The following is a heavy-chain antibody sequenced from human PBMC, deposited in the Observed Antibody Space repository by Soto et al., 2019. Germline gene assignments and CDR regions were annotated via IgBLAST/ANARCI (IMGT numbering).Heavy chain of an antibody. CDR3: AKHSSGGSYSHFDY. V-gene: IGHV3-23*01. Sequence: PGGSLRLSCAASGFTFSSYAMSWVRQAPGKGLEWVSAISGGGGSTYYADSVKGRFTISRDNSKNTLYLQMNSLRAEDTAVYYCAKHSSGGSYSHFDYWGQGTLVTVSS. J-gene: IGHJ4*02. CDR1: GFTFSSYA. CDR2: ISGGGGST. D-gene: IGHD1-26*01.